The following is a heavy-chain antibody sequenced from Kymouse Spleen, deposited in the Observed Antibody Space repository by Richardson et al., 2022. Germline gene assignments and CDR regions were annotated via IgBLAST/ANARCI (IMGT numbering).Heavy chain of an antibody. CDR2: ISWNSGSI. Sequence: EVQLVESGGGLVQPGRSLRLSCAASGFTFDDYAMHWVRQAPGKGLEWVSGISWNSGSIGYADSVKGRFTISRDNAKNSLYLQMNSLRAEDTALYYCAKDLSITIFGVVSYYYGMDVWGQGTTVTVSS. V-gene: IGHV3-9*01. CDR3: AKDLSITIFGVVSYYYGMDV. D-gene: IGHD3-3*01. CDR1: GFTFDDYA. J-gene: IGHJ6*02.